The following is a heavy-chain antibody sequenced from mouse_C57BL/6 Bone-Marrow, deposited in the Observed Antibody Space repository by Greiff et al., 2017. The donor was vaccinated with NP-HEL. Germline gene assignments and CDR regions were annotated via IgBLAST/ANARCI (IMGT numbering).Heavy chain of an antibody. CDR2: IYPGDGDT. V-gene: IGHV1-82*01. D-gene: IGHD1-1*01. CDR3: ARKRIYYGSSYFDY. CDR1: GYAFSSSW. J-gene: IGHJ2*01. Sequence: VQLQQSGPELVKPGASVKISCKASGYAFSSSWMNWVKQRPGKGLEWIGRIYPGDGDTNYNGKFKGKATLTADKSSSTAYMQLSSLTSEDSAVYFCARKRIYYGSSYFDYWGQGTTLTVSS.